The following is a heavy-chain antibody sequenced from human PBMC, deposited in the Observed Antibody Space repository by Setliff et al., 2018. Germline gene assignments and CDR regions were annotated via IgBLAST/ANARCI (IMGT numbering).Heavy chain of an antibody. V-gene: IGHV3-21*01. CDR1: GFTFSSYS. D-gene: IGHD6-19*01. J-gene: IGHJ4*02. CDR3: ARAIIQQWLYQAAPDY. Sequence: KPGGSLRLSCAASGFTFSSYSMNWVRQAPGKGLEWVSSISSSSSYIYYADSVKGRFTISRDNAKNSLYLQMNSLRAEDTAVYYCARAIIQQWLYQAAPDYWGQGTLVTVSS. CDR2: ISSSSSYI.